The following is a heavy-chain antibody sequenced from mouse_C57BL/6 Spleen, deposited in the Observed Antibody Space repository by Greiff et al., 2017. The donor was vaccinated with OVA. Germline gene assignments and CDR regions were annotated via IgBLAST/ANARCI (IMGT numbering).Heavy chain of an antibody. J-gene: IGHJ4*01. V-gene: IGHV1-15*01. D-gene: IGHD1-1*01. CDR1: GYTFTDYE. CDR3: TRSTVVATGAMDY. CDR2: IDPETGGT. Sequence: QVQLKQSGAELVRPGASVTLSCKASGYTFTDYEMHWVKQTPVHGLEWIGAIDPETGGTAYNQKFKGKAILTADKSSSTAYMELRSLTSEDSAVYYCTRSTVVATGAMDYWGQGTSVTVSS.